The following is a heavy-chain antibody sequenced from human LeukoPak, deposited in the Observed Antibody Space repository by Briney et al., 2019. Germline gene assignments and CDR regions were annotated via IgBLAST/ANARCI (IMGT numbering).Heavy chain of an antibody. J-gene: IGHJ4*02. CDR3: ARNYYDSSGYYYNDY. Sequence: GGSLRLSCAASGFTFSSSAMSWVRQVPGKGLEWVSGISASGGSTYYADSVRGRFTISRDNSKNTLYLQMSSLRAEDTAVYYCARNYYDSSGYYYNDYWGQGTLVTVSS. D-gene: IGHD3-22*01. CDR1: GFTFSSSA. V-gene: IGHV3-23*01. CDR2: ISASGGST.